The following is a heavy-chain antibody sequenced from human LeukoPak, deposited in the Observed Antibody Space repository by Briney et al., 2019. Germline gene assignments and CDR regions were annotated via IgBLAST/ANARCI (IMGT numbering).Heavy chain of an antibody. V-gene: IGHV4-34*01. CDR3: ARGRLGYSSGWYRYAEYFQH. CDR1: GGSFSGYY. J-gene: IGHJ1*01. D-gene: IGHD6-19*01. CDR2: VNLSGST. Sequence: SETLSLTCAVYGGSFSGYYWSWIRQPPGKGLEWIGEVNLSGSTNYNPSLKSRVTISVDTSKNQFSLKLSSVTAADTAVYYCARGRLGYSSGWYRYAEYFQHWGQGTLVTVSS.